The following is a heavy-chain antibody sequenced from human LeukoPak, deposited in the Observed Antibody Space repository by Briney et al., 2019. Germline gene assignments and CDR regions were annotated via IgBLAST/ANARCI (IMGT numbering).Heavy chain of an antibody. CDR1: GFTFSTYS. Sequence: GGSLRLSCAASGFTFSTYSMNWVRQAPGKGLEWVSSISSSSSHIYYADSVKGRFTISRDNAKNSLYLQMNSLRAEDTAVYYCARDCGSSSGYYKYYGMDVWGQGTTVTVSS. CDR2: ISSSSSHI. CDR3: ARDCGSSSGYYKYYGMDV. D-gene: IGHD3-22*01. V-gene: IGHV3-21*01. J-gene: IGHJ6*02.